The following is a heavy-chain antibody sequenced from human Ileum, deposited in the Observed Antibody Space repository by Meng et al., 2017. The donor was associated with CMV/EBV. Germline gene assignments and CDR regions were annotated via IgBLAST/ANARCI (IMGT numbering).Heavy chain of an antibody. CDR3: TRPYIDLTGTLGY. D-gene: IGHD1-7*01. J-gene: IGHJ4*02. CDR1: GFTFSGSA. Sequence: SGFTFSGSAMHWVRRASGKGLEWVGRIRSKANSYATAYAASVKGRFTISRDDSKSTAYLQMNSLKTEDTAVYYCTRPYIDLTGTLGYWGQGTLVTVSS. CDR2: IRSKANSYAT. V-gene: IGHV3-73*01.